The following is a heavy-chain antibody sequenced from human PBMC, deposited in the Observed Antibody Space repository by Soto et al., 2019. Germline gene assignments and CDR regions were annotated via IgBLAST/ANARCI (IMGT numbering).Heavy chain of an antibody. CDR3: ARSGAWLQSDY. V-gene: IGHV3-48*02. D-gene: IGHD5-12*01. J-gene: IGHJ4*02. CDR1: GFTFSTYS. Sequence: EVLLVESGGGLVQPGGSLRLSCAASGFTFSTYSMNWVRQAPGKGLEWVSYISSSSRTIYYADSVKGRFTISRDNAEKSLYLQMNSLGDEDTAVYYCARSGAWLQSDYWGQGTLVTVSS. CDR2: ISSSSRTI.